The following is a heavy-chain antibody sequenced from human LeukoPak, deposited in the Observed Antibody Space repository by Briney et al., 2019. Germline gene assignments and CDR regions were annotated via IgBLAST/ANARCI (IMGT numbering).Heavy chain of an antibody. J-gene: IGHJ4*02. CDR3: ARDRDYYDSSGISH. Sequence: SETLSLTCTVSGGSISSGDYYWSWIRQPPGEGLEWIGCIYYSGSTYYNPSLKSRVTISVDTSKNQFSLKLSSVTAADTAVYYCARDRDYYDSSGISHWGQGTLVTVSS. CDR2: IYYSGST. D-gene: IGHD3-22*01. CDR1: GGSISSGDYY. V-gene: IGHV4-30-4*01.